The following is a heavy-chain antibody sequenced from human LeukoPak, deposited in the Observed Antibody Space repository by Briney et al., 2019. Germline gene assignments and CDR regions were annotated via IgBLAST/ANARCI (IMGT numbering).Heavy chain of an antibody. CDR1: GGPFSGYY. V-gene: IGHV4-34*01. Sequence: SETLSLTCAVSGGPFSGYYWTWIRQSPEKGLEWIREINHRGSAHYNASIRSRVTISVDTSRNQFSLTMSSVTVADTAVYYCARGCVAATGLDCAEFDHWGQGALVTVSS. CDR3: ARGCVAATGLDCAEFDH. CDR2: INHRGSA. J-gene: IGHJ4*02. D-gene: IGHD6-13*01.